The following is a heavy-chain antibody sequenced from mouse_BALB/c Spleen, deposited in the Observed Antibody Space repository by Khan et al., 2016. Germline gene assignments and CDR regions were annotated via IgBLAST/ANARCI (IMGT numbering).Heavy chain of an antibody. CDR3: ARDYYGSSFFDY. J-gene: IGHJ2*01. V-gene: IGHV3-2*02. CDR2: INYSGST. D-gene: IGHD1-1*01. Sequence: VQLKESGPGLVKPSQSLSLTCTVTGYSITSDYAWNWIRQFPGNKLEWMGYINYSGSTSYNPSLKSRISITRDTSKNQFFLQLNSVTTEDTATYCCARDYYGSSFFDYWGQGTTLTVSS. CDR1: GYSITSDYA.